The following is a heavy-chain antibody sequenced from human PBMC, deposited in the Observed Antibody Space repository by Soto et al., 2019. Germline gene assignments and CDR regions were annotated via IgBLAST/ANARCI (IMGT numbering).Heavy chain of an antibody. CDR3: AKGPNHYDLWSGPSYYCYGMDG. D-gene: IGHD3-3*01. CDR1: GFTFSSYA. J-gene: IGHJ6*02. Sequence: LRLSCAASGFTFSSYAMSWVRQAPGKGLEWVSAISGSGGSTYYADSVKGRFTISRDNSKNTLYLQMNSLRAEDTAVYYCAKGPNHYDLWSGPSYYCYGMDGWGQGTTVTVSS. CDR2: ISGSGGST. V-gene: IGHV3-23*01.